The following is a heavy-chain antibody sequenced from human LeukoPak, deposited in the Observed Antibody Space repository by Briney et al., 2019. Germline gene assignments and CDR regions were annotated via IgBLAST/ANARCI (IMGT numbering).Heavy chain of an antibody. CDR1: GFTLSDST. CDR2: IRSKAYSYAT. J-gene: IGHJ6*02. V-gene: IGHV3-73*01. Sequence: GGSLRLSCAASGFTLSDSTLHWVRQACGQGLEWVGRIRSKAYSYATAYAASVKGRFTISRDDSKNTAFLQMNSLNTEDTAVYYCTRVVPAVSGMDVWGQGTTVTVSS. D-gene: IGHD2-2*01. CDR3: TRVVPAVSGMDV.